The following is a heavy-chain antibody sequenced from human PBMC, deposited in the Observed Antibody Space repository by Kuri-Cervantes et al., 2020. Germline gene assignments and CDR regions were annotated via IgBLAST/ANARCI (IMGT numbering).Heavy chain of an antibody. J-gene: IGHJ4*02. D-gene: IGHD3-10*01. V-gene: IGHV3-11*01. CDR3: ARVRYYGSGSYHPFDY. Sequence: GGSLRLSCAASGFTFSDYYMSWIRQAPGKGLEWVSYISSSGSTIYYADSVKGRFTISRDNAKNSLYLQMNSLRAEDTAVYYCARVRYYGSGSYHPFDYWGQGTLVTVSS. CDR1: GFTFSDYY. CDR2: ISSSGSTI.